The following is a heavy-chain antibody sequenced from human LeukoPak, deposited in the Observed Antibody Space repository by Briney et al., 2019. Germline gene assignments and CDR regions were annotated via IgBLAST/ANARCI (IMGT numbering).Heavy chain of an antibody. V-gene: IGHV1-2*02. CDR1: GYTFTGYY. J-gene: IGHJ4*02. CDR3: ARVGEYGSGSYLVY. D-gene: IGHD3-10*01. Sequence: GASVKVSCKASGYTFTGYYIHWVRQAPGQGLEWMGWINPSTGGTNYAQKFQGRATMTRDTSISTAYMELSRLRSDDTAVYFCARVGEYGSGSYLVYWGQGTLVTVPS. CDR2: INPSTGGT.